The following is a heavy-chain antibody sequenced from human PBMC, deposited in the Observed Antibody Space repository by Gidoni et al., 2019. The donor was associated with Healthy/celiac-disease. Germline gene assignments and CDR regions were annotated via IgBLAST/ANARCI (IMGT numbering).Heavy chain of an antibody. D-gene: IGHD2-2*01. CDR1: GGSFSGYY. CDR3: ARRRGDCSSTSCRNRPRYYGMDV. V-gene: IGHV4-34*01. CDR2: INHSGST. J-gene: IGHJ6*02. Sequence: QVQLQQWGAGLLKPSETLSLTCAVYGGSFSGYYWSWIRQPPGKGLEWIGEINHSGSTNYNPSLKSRVTISVDTSKNQFSLKLSSVTAADTAVYYCARRRGDCSSTSCRNRPRYYGMDVWGQGTTVTVSS.